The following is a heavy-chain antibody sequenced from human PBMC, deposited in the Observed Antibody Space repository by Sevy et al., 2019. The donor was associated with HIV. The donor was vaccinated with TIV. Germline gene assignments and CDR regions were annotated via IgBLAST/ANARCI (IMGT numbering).Heavy chain of an antibody. J-gene: IGHJ4*02. CDR1: GFTFSSYG. CDR2: IWFDGSNT. V-gene: IGHV3-33*01. D-gene: IGHD4-17*01. Sequence: GGSLRLSCAASGFTFSSYGMHWVRQAPGKGLEWVALIWFDGSNTYYADSVKGRFTISRDIAKNTLHLQMNSLRVEDTAVYYCARDLEFYDNGDYGPAFMPDYWGQGTLVTVS. CDR3: ARDLEFYDNGDYGPAFMPDY.